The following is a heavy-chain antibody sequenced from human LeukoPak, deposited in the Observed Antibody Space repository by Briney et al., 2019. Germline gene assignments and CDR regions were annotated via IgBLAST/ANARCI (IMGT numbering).Heavy chain of an antibody. CDR2: IYYSGIT. CDR1: GGSISSYY. V-gene: IGHV4-59*01. Sequence: SETLSLTCTVSGGSISSYYWSWIRQPPGQGLEWIGYIYYSGITNYSPSLKSRVTISVDTSKNQFSLKLSSVTAADTAVYYCARGMYYYGSGSYYGFDHWGQGTLVTVSS. CDR3: ARGMYYYGSGSYYGFDH. J-gene: IGHJ4*02. D-gene: IGHD3-10*01.